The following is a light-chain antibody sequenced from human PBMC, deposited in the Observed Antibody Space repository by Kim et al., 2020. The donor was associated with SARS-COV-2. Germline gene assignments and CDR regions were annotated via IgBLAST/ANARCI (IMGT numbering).Light chain of an antibody. Sequence: EIVLTQSPGTLSLSPGERATLSCRASQSVSSSYLAWYQQKHGQAPRLLIYGASSRATGIPDRFSGSGSGTDFTLTISRLEPEDFAVYYCQQYGSSLHTFGQGTKLEI. CDR3: QQYGSSLHT. J-gene: IGKJ2*01. CDR1: QSVSSSY. V-gene: IGKV3-20*01. CDR2: GAS.